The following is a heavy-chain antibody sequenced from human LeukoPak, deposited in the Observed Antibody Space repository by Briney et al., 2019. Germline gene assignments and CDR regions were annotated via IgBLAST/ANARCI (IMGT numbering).Heavy chain of an antibody. V-gene: IGHV3-7*04. CDR2: IKQDGSDK. CDR3: ARGGSYYSY. D-gene: IGHD1-26*01. Sequence: GGSLRLSCAASGFTFSSNWMSWVRQAPGKGLEWVANIKQDGSDKYYVDSVMGRFTISRDNAKNSLYLQMNSLRAEDTAVYYCARGGSYYSYWGQGTLVTVSS. CDR1: GFTFSSNW. J-gene: IGHJ4*02.